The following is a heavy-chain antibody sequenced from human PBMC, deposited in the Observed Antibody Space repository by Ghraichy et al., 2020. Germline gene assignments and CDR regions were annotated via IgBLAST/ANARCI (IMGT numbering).Heavy chain of an antibody. J-gene: IGHJ4*02. V-gene: IGHV4-39*01. D-gene: IGHD3-10*01. CDR3: ARLFFTMVRGSGFDY. CDR2: IYYSGST. CDR1: GGSISSSSYY. Sequence: GSLRLSCTVSGGSISSSSYYWGWIRQPPGKGLEWIGSIYYSGSTYYNPSLKSRVTISVDTSKNQFSLKLSSVTAADTAVYYCARLFFTMVRGSGFDYWGQGTLVTVSS.